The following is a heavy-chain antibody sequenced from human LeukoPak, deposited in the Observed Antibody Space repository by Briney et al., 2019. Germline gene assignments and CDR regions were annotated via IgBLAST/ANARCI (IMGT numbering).Heavy chain of an antibody. CDR2: ISGSGVLT. CDR1: GFPFSSYA. J-gene: IGHJ6*02. CDR3: ATSLGRGYSGMDV. D-gene: IGHD5-12*01. V-gene: IGHV3-23*01. Sequence: PGGSLSLSCAASGFPFSSYAMSWVRQVPGKGLEWVSAISGSGVLTFYADSVRGRFTISRDISKNTLYLQMNSLRAEDTAVYYCATSLGRGYSGMDVWGQGTTVTVSS.